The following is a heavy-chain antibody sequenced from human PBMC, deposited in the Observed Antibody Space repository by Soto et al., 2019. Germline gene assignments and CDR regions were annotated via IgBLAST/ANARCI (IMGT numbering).Heavy chain of an antibody. CDR3: ARRSSGWYFDY. CDR1: GYTFSSYA. J-gene: IGHJ4*02. V-gene: IGHV3-23*01. CDR2: ISGSGGST. Sequence: WGSLRLSSAASGYTFSSYAMSWVRQAPGKGLEWVSAISGSGGSTYYADSVKGRFTISRDNSKNTLYLQMNSLRAEDTAVYYCARRSSGWYFDYWGQVTLVTVS. D-gene: IGHD6-19*01.